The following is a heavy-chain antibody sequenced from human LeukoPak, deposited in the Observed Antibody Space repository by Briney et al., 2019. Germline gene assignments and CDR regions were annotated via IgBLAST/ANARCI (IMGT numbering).Heavy chain of an antibody. CDR1: GYTFTSYY. J-gene: IGHJ3*02. V-gene: IGHV1-46*01. CDR2: INPSCCST. CDR3: ARCDYGWYFFDI. Sequence: ASVKVSCKASGYTFTSYYMHWVRQAPGHGLEWMGIINPSCCSTSYAQKFQGRVTMTRDMSTSTVDMELSSLRSEDTAVYYCARCDYGWYFFDIWGQGTMVTVSS. D-gene: IGHD6-19*01.